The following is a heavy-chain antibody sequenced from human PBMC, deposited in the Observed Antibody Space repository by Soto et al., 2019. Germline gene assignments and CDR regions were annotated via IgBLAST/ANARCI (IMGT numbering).Heavy chain of an antibody. J-gene: IGHJ4*01. Sequence: QVQLQQWGAGLLKPSETLSLTCAVYGGSLSDSHWSWIRQPPGKGLEWIGEINDSGSTNYNPSLKSRVTISVDTSKNQFSLKVNSVTAADTAVYYCASGRGKEDYWGHGTLVTVSS. CDR2: INDSGST. V-gene: IGHV4-34*01. CDR3: ASGRGKEDY. CDR1: GGSLSDSH. D-gene: IGHD3-16*01.